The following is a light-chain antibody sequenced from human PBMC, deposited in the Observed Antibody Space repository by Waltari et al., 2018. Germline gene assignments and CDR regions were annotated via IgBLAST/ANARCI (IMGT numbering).Light chain of an antibody. CDR1: GSNLGAGYD. V-gene: IGLV1-40*01. CDR2: HTP. Sequence: QSVLTQPPSVSGAPGQTVTISCAGSGSNLGAGYDVHWYQQVPGTAPKLLINHTPNRPSGVPERFSGSKSGTSASLAITGLQAEDEADYYGQSYDDSLSGGVFGGGTKLTVL. J-gene: IGLJ3*02. CDR3: QSYDDSLSGGV.